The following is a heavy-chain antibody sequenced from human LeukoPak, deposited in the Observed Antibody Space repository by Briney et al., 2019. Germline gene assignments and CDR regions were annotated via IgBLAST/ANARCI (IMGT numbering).Heavy chain of an antibody. CDR3: AGNTLWLRPSLRY. D-gene: IGHD5-18*01. V-gene: IGHV4-39*07. Sequence: SETLSLTCSVSGDSISTSSYYWGWIRQPPGKGLEWIGTIYYSGSTYYNPSLTSRVTISVDTSKNQFSLKLSSVTAADTAVYYCAGNTLWLRPSLRYWGQGTLVTVSS. CDR2: IYYSGST. J-gene: IGHJ4*02. CDR1: GDSISTSSYY.